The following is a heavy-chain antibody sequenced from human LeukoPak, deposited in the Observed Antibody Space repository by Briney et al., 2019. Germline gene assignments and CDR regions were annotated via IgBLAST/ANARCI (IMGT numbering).Heavy chain of an antibody. CDR2: INQGESEK. V-gene: IGHV3-7*05. D-gene: IGHD2-15*01. J-gene: IGHJ5*01. CDR3: AKYGVVLPPGSHIPHWFDF. CDR1: GFTFSSYW. Sequence: PGGSLRLSCAASGFTFSSYWMSWVRQAPGKGLEWVANINQGESEKYYVDSVKGRFTISRVNAKNSLYLQMNTLRADDTAVYYCAKYGVVLPPGSHIPHWFDFWGQGSLVTVSS.